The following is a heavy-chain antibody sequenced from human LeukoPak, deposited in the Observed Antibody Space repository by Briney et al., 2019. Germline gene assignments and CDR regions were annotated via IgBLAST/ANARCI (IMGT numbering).Heavy chain of an antibody. CDR1: GGTFSSYA. V-gene: IGHV1-69*05. D-gene: IGHD2-2*01. J-gene: IGHJ5*02. CDR2: IIPIFGTA. CDR3: ARDAAFYCSSTSCYDNWFDP. Sequence: SVKVSCKASGGTFSSYAISWVRQAPGQGLEWMGGIIPIFGTANYAQKSQGRVTITTDESTSTAYMELSSLRSEDTAVYYCARDAAFYCSSTSCYDNWFDPWGQGTLVTVSS.